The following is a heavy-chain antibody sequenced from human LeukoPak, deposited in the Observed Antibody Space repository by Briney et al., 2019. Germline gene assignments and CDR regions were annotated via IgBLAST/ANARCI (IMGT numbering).Heavy chain of an antibody. V-gene: IGHV4-34*01. D-gene: IGHD3-22*01. J-gene: IGHJ4*02. CDR2: INHSGST. CDR3: ASLYYYDSSGYYLEDY. Sequence: SETLSLTCAVYGGSFSGYYWSWIRQPPGKGLEWIGEINHSGSTNHNPSLKSRVTISVDTSKNQFSLKLSSVTAADTAVYYCASLYYYDSSGYYLEDYWGQGTLVTVSS. CDR1: GGSFSGYY.